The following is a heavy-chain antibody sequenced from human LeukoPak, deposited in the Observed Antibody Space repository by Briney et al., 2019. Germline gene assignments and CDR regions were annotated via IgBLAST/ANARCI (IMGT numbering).Heavy chain of an antibody. J-gene: IGHJ4*02. CDR3: AKGNRDFWSGSTLTNFDY. Sequence: GGSLRLSCAASGFTFSTYSMNWVRQAPGKGLEWVSSISSSSSYIYYADSVKGRFTISRDNSKNTLYLQMNSLRAEDTAVYYWAKGNRDFWSGSTLTNFDYWGQGTLVTVSS. CDR2: ISSSSSYI. CDR1: GFTFSTYS. V-gene: IGHV3-21*04. D-gene: IGHD3-3*01.